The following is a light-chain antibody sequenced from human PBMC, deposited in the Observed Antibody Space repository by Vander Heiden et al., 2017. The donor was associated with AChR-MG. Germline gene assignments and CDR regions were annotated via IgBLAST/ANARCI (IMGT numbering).Light chain of an antibody. CDR1: QSISSY. Sequence: DIQMTQSPSSLSASVGDRVTITCRASQSISSYLNWYQHKPGKAPKLLIYAASSLQSGVPSRFSGSGSGTDFTLTISSLQPEDFATYYCQQNDSTPPNTFGQGTKLEIK. V-gene: IGKV1-39*01. CDR3: QQNDSTPPNT. CDR2: AAS. J-gene: IGKJ2*01.